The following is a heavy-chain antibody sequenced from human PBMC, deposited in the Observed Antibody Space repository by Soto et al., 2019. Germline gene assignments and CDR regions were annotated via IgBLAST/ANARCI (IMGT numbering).Heavy chain of an antibody. CDR3: AKGRSYYYYGVDV. CDR1: GFTFSNYA. CDR2: ISGTGGNT. V-gene: IGHV3-23*01. J-gene: IGHJ6*02. Sequence: GSLRLSCAASGFTFSNYAMSWVRQAPGQGLEGVSSISGTGGNTYYADSVKGRFTISRDNSKSTLYLQMNSLRAEDTALYYCAKGRSYYYYGVDVWGQGTTVTVSS.